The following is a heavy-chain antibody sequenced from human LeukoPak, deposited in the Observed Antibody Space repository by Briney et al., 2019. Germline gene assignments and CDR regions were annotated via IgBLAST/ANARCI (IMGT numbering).Heavy chain of an antibody. V-gene: IGHV4-34*01. Sequence: PSETLSLTCAVYGGSFRGYYWSWIRQPPGKGLEWIGEINHSGSTNYNPSLKSRVTISVDTSKNQFSLKLSSVTAADTAVYYCAQATIFGVVPLFDPWGQETLVTVSS. D-gene: IGHD3-3*01. J-gene: IGHJ5*02. CDR2: INHSGST. CDR1: GGSFRGYY. CDR3: AQATIFGVVPLFDP.